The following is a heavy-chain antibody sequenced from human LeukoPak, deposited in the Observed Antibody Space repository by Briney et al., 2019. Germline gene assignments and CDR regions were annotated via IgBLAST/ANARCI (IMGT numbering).Heavy chain of an antibody. CDR3: ARSGVWGLLDY. CDR2: ITHSGST. Sequence: SETLSLTCAVYGGSFSGYYWSWIRQPPGKGLEWIGEITHSGSTNYNPSLKSRVTISVDTSKNQFSLKLSSVTAADTAVYYCARSGVWGLLDYWGQGTLVTVSS. V-gene: IGHV4-34*01. D-gene: IGHD7-27*01. J-gene: IGHJ4*02. CDR1: GGSFSGYY.